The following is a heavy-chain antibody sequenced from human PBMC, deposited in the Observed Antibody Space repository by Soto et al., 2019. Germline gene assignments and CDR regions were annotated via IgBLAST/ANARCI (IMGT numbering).Heavy chain of an antibody. CDR2: ISPYTGNT. CDR3: VMVDNYVTPTPQDV. D-gene: IGHD4-4*01. V-gene: IGHV1-18*01. Sequence: QVPLVQSGDEVKKPGASVKVSCKASGYIFVNYGIAWVRQAPGQGLEWMGWISPYTGNTHSATKVQGRLTMTTDTSTSTAYMHLGSLTSDDTAVYYCVMVDNYVTPTPQDVWGQGTTVTVSS. J-gene: IGHJ6*02. CDR1: GYIFVNYG.